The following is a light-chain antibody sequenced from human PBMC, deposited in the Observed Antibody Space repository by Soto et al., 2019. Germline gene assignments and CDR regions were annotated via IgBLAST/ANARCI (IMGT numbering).Light chain of an antibody. CDR2: DVS. CDR1: QIINTW. CDR3: QQYSSYSLT. Sequence: DIQMTQSPSTLSASVGDRVTISCRASQIINTWLAWYQQKPGKAPKLLIYDVSTLESGVPSRFSGSGSGTEFTLTITSLQPDDLATYYCQQYSSYSLTVGGGTKVDSK. V-gene: IGKV1-5*01. J-gene: IGKJ4*01.